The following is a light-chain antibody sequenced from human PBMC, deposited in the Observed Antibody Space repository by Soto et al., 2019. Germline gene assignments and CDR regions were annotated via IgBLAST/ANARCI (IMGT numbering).Light chain of an antibody. CDR3: QQYGSSPRT. CDR2: GAS. CDR1: QSVSSDY. Sequence: EIVLTQSPGTLSLSPGQRATLSCRASQSVSSDYLAWFQQKPGQAPRLLIYGASSRATGIPARFSGGWSGTDFTLTISRLEPEDFAVYYCQQYGSSPRTFGQGTKVEIK. V-gene: IGKV3-20*01. J-gene: IGKJ1*01.